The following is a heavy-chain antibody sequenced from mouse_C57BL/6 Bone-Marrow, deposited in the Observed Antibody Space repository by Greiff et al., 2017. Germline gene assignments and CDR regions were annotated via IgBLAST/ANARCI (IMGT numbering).Heavy chain of an antibody. CDR1: GYTFTDYY. V-gene: IGHV1-26*01. Sequence: EVQLQQSGPELVKPGASVKISCKASGYTFTDYYMNWVKQSHGKSLEWIGDINPNNGGTSYNQKFKGKATLTVDKSSSTAYMELRSLTSEDSAVYYCARGRLRQGDYWGQGTTLTVSS. J-gene: IGHJ2*01. D-gene: IGHD2-4*01. CDR2: INPNNGGT. CDR3: ARGRLRQGDY.